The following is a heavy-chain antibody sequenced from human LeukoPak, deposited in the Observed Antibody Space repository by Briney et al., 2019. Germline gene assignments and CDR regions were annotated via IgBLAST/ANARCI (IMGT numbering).Heavy chain of an antibody. CDR1: GYTFTSYA. J-gene: IGHJ6*02. D-gene: IGHD3-3*01. CDR3: ARDRCDFWSYYYYGMDV. CDR2: INAGNGNT. V-gene: IGHV1-3*01. Sequence: ASVKVSCKASGYTFTSYAMHWVRQAPGQRLEWMGWINAGNGNTKYSQKFQGRVTITRDTSASTAYMELSSLRSEDTAVYYCARDRCDFWSYYYYGMDVWGQGTTVTVSS.